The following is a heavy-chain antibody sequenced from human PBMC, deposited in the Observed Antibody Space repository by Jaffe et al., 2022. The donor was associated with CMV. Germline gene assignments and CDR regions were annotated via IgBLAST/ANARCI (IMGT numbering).Heavy chain of an antibody. Sequence: QVQLVESGGGVVQPGRSLRLSCAASGVSFSKIGMHWVRQAPGKGLEWVAVIWPDGSLKYYADSVRGRFTISRDNSDHTLYLQMNSLRVEDTAVYYCTSRGIALEDAFDSWGQGTKVTVSS. V-gene: IGHV3-33*01. CDR1: GVSFSKIG. J-gene: IGHJ3*02. CDR2: IWPDGSLK. D-gene: IGHD6-13*01. CDR3: TSRGIALEDAFDS.